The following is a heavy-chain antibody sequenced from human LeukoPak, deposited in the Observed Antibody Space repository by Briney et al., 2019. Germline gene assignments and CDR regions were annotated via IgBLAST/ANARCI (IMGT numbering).Heavy chain of an antibody. V-gene: IGHV4-4*02. J-gene: IGHJ4*01. Sequence: SETLSLTCAVSGGSIISTNWWSWVRQTPGKGLEWIGEMYHSGGANYNPSLKSRVTISVDSSQNQFSLRLTSVTAADTAVYYCARKQSRAGAAGGTFDYWGHGTLVTVSS. D-gene: IGHD6-13*01. CDR2: MYHSGGA. CDR1: GGSIISTNW. CDR3: ARKQSRAGAAGGTFDY.